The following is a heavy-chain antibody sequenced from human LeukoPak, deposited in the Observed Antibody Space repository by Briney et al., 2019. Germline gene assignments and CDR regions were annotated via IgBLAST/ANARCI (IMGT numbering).Heavy chain of an antibody. CDR2: IYPGDSDT. D-gene: IGHD6-13*01. CDR1: GYSYTIYW. CDR3: ARSTPDSSPDKFDY. J-gene: IGHJ4*02. V-gene: IGHV5-51*01. Sequence: GTSLMISCIGSGYSYTIYWIGSWRQMPGKDVEGMGIIYPGDSDTRYSPSFQGQVTISADKSISTAYLQWSSLKASDTAMYYCARSTPDSSPDKFDYWGQGTLVTVSS.